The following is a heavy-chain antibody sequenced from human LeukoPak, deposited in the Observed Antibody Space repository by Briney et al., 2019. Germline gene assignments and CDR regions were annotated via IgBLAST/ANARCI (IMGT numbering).Heavy chain of an antibody. CDR2: INPNSGGT. D-gene: IGHD5-18*01. Sequence: ASVKFSCKASGYTFTAYYMHWVRQAPGQGLEWMGWINPNSGGTNYAQKFKGRVTMTRDTSISTAYMELSRLRSDDTAVYYCAREAPTVRGYSYGYDYWGQGTLVTVSS. V-gene: IGHV1-2*02. CDR1: GYTFTAYY. J-gene: IGHJ4*02. CDR3: AREAPTVRGYSYGYDY.